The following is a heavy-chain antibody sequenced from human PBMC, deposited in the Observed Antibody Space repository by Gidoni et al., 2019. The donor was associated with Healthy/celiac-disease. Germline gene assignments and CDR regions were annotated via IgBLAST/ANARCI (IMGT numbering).Heavy chain of an antibody. V-gene: IGHV3-23*01. CDR1: GFTFSSYA. CDR2: ISGSGGST. D-gene: IGHD2-2*01. J-gene: IGHJ6*02. CDR3: AKDRGGYCSSTSCHEAV. Sequence: EVQLLESGGGLVQPGGSLRLSCAASGFTFSSYAMSWVRQAPGKGLEWVSAISGSGGSTYYADSVKGRFTISRDNSKNTLYLQMNSLRAEDTAGYYCAKDRGGYCSSTSCHEAVWGQGTTVTVSS.